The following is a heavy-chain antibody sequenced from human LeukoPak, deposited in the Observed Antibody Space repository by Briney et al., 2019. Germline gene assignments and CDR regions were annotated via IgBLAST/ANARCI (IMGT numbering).Heavy chain of an antibody. V-gene: IGHV4-34*01. CDR2: INHSGST. J-gene: IGHJ5*02. CDR3: ARREGDEQWELRMAWFDP. CDR1: GGSFRGYY. Sequence: SETLSLTCAVYGGSFRGYYWSWIRQPPGKGLEWIGEINHSGSTNYNPSLKSRVTISVDTSKNQFSLKLSSVTAADTAVYYCARREGDEQWELRMAWFDPWGQGTLVTVSS. D-gene: IGHD1-26*01.